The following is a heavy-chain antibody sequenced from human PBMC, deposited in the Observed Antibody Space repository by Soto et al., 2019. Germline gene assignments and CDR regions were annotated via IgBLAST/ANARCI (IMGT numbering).Heavy chain of an antibody. CDR2: IYYSGST. J-gene: IGHJ6*02. V-gene: IGHV4-31*03. CDR3: ARDQRGATPTRYYYYGMDV. CDR1: GGSISSGGCY. Sequence: PSETLSLTCTVSGGSISSGGCYWSWIRQHPGKGLEWIGYIYYSGSTYYNPSLKSRVTISVDTSKNQFSLKLSSVTAADTAVYYCARDQRGATPTRYYYYGMDVWGQGTTVT. D-gene: IGHD4-17*01.